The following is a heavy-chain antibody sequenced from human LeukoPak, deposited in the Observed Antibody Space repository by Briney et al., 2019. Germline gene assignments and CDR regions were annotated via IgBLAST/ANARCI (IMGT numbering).Heavy chain of an antibody. V-gene: IGHV1-18*01. Sequence: ASVKVSCKASGYTFTSYGISWVRQASGQGLEWMGWISAYNGNTNYAQKLQGRVTMTTDTSTSTAYMELRSLRSDDTAVYYCARDHRIYGSGRPSIDYWGQGTLVTVSS. CDR1: GYTFTSYG. CDR2: ISAYNGNT. CDR3: ARDHRIYGSGRPSIDY. D-gene: IGHD3-10*01. J-gene: IGHJ4*02.